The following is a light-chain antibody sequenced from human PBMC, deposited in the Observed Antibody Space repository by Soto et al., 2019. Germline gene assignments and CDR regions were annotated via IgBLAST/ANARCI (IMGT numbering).Light chain of an antibody. CDR3: QQYGTFPYV. J-gene: IGKJ2*01. Sequence: EIVLTQSPGTLSLSRGERATLFCKASQTIKNNYVAWYQQRVGQAPRLLIYGASNRATGIPDRFSGSGSGTDFTLTISGLEPEDFAVYSCQQYGTFPYVFGQGTKLEIK. CDR1: QTIKNNY. V-gene: IGKV3-20*01. CDR2: GAS.